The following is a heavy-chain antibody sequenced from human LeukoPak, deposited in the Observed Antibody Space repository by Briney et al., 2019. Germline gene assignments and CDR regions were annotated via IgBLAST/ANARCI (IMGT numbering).Heavy chain of an antibody. CDR1: GFTFSRYS. J-gene: IGHJ4*02. V-gene: IGHV3-48*01. CDR2: ISSSSRTI. D-gene: IGHD6-25*01. CDR3: ARRGYSSGWNRFDY. Sequence: GSLRLSCAASGFTFSRYSMNWVRQAPGKGLEWVSYISSSSRTIHYADSVKGRFTISRDNAKNSLYLQMNSLRAEDTAVYYCARRGYSSGWNRFDYWGQGTLVTVSS.